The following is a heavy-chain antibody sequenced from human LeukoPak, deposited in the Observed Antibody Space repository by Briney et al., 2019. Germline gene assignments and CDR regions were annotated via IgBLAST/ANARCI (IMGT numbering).Heavy chain of an antibody. J-gene: IGHJ4*02. CDR3: ARLEDPGGAAGLDD. CDR1: GGSIISDGFY. V-gene: IGHV4-30-2*03. CDR2: IYHSGST. D-gene: IGHD6-13*01. Sequence: SQTLSLTCTVSGGSIISDGFYWTWIRQHPGRGLEWIGSIYHSGSTYYNPSLKSRVTISVDTSKNQFSLNLSSVTAADTAVYYCARLEDPGGAAGLDDWGQGTLVTVSS.